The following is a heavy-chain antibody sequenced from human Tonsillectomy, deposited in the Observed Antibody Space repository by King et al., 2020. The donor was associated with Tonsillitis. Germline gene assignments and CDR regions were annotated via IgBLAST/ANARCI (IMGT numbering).Heavy chain of an antibody. CDR3: AKDSAYYYDSSGYSLGDY. J-gene: IGHJ4*02. V-gene: IGHV3-23*04. Sequence: VQLVESGGGLVQPGGSLRLSCAASGFTFSSYAMSWVRQAPGKGLEWVSAISGSGGSTYYADSVKGRFTISRENSKNTLYLQMNSLRAEDTAVYYCAKDSAYYYDSSGYSLGDYWGQGTLVTVSS. CDR2: ISGSGGST. CDR1: GFTFSSYA. D-gene: IGHD3-22*01.